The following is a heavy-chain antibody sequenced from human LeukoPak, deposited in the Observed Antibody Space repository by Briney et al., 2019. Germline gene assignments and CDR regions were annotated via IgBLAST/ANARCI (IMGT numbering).Heavy chain of an antibody. CDR3: ASSYYDFWSGYPY. D-gene: IGHD3-3*01. CDR2: IIPIFGTA. V-gene: IGHV1-69*05. Sequence: ASVKVSCKASVGTFSSYTISWVRQAPGQGLEWMGGIIPIFGTANYAQKFQGRVTITTDESTSTAYMELSSLRSEDTAAYYCASSYYDFWSGYPYWGQGTLVTVSS. CDR1: VGTFSSYT. J-gene: IGHJ4*02.